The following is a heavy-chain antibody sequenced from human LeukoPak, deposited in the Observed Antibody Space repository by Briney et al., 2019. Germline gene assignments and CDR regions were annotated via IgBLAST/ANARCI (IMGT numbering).Heavy chain of an antibody. J-gene: IGHJ5*02. CDR2: IYTSGST. V-gene: IGHV4-61*02. CDR3: ARQGQGGDWFDP. Sequence: SETLSLTCTVSGGSISSGYYYWSWIRQPAGKGLEWIGRIYTSGSTNYNPSLKSRVTISVDTSKNQFSLKLSSVTAADTAVYYCARQGQGGDWFDPWGQGTLVTVSS. CDR1: GGSISSGYYY.